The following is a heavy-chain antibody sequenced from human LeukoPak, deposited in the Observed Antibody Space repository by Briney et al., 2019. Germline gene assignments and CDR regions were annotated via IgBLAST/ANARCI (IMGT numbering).Heavy chain of an antibody. CDR3: ARGRGATKKY. D-gene: IGHD1-26*01. CDR1: GFTFSRYA. CDR2: ISFDATRT. Sequence: QPGGSLRLSCAASGFTFSRYALHWVRQAPGKGLEWVAAISFDATRTYYADAVKGRFSISRDNSNSTLFLQMNSLRENDTAVYHCARGRGATKKYWGQGTLVTVSS. J-gene: IGHJ4*02. V-gene: IGHV3-30*04.